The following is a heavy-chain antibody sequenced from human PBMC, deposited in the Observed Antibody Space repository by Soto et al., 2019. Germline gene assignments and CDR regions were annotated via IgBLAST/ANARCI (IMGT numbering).Heavy chain of an antibody. D-gene: IGHD3-9*01. CDR1: GFTFSSYA. Sequence: EVQLLESGGGLVQPGGSLRLSCAASGFTFSSYAMSWVRQAPGKGLEWVSAISGSGGSTYYADSVKGRFTISRDNSKNTLYLQMNSLRAEDTAVYYCARARGLGDSLTGYYLDAFDIWGQGTMVTVSS. V-gene: IGHV3-23*01. CDR3: ARARGLGDSLTGYYLDAFDI. CDR2: ISGSGGST. J-gene: IGHJ3*02.